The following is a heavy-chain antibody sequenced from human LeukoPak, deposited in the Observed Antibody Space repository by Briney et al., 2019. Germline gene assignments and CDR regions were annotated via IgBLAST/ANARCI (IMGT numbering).Heavy chain of an antibody. CDR3: AKDYEVSYVYYFDY. CDR1: EFIFSNYW. CDR2: IRYDGSNK. D-gene: IGHD3-3*01. V-gene: IGHV3-30*02. Sequence: PGGSLRLSCVASEFIFSNYWMHWVRQAPGKGLEWVAFIRYDGSNKYYADSVKGRFTISRDNSKNTLYLQMNSLRAEDTAVYYCAKDYEVSYVYYFDYWGQGTLVTVSS. J-gene: IGHJ4*02.